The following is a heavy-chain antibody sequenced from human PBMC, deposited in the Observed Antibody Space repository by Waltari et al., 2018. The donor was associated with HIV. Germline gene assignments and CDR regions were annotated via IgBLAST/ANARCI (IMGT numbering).Heavy chain of an antibody. J-gene: IGHJ4*02. CDR2: INAGNGNT. CDR1: GYTFTSSA. V-gene: IGHV1-3*01. Sequence: QVQLVQSGAEVKKPGASVKVSCKASGYTFTSSAMHWVRQAPGQRLEWMGWINAGNGNTKYSQKFQGRVTITRDTSASTAYMELSSLRSEDTAVYYCARVEITMVRGAFDYWGQGTLVTVSS. D-gene: IGHD3-10*01. CDR3: ARVEITMVRGAFDY.